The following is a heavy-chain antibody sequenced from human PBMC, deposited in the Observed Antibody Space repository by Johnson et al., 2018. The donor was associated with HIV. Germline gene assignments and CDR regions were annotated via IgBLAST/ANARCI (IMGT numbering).Heavy chain of an antibody. D-gene: IGHD3-10*01. Sequence: VQLVESGGGLVQPGRSLRLSCAASGFIFDDYAIHWVRQAPGKGLEWVSGISWNSGSIGYVDSVKGRFTISRENAKNSLYLQMNSLRAEDTAVYFCARGGPLTMVQDALDTWGQGTMVIVSA. V-gene: IGHV3-9*01. J-gene: IGHJ3*02. CDR1: GFIFDDYA. CDR3: ARGGPLTMVQDALDT. CDR2: ISWNSGSI.